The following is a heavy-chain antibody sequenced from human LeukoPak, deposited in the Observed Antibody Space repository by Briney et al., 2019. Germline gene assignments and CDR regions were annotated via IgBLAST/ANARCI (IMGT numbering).Heavy chain of an antibody. CDR2: MNPNSGNT. CDR1: GYTFTSYD. V-gene: IGHV1-8*01. D-gene: IGHD3-16*02. J-gene: IGHJ5*02. Sequence: GASVEVSCKASGYTFTSYDINWVRQATGQGLEWMGWMNPNSGNTGYAQKFQGRVTMTRNTSISTAYMELSSLRSEDTAVYYCARENDYVWGSYRYGPTGWFDPWGQGTLVTVSS. CDR3: ARENDYVWGSYRYGPTGWFDP.